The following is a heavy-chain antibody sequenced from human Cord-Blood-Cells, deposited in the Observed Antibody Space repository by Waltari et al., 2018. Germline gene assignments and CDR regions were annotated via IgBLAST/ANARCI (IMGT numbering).Heavy chain of an antibody. CDR3: AFCSGYYTGAFDI. CDR1: GFTFSSYA. D-gene: IGHD3-3*01. J-gene: IGHJ3*02. CDR2: ISGSGGST. Sequence: EVQLLESGGGLVQPGGSLRLSCAASGFTFSSYAMSWVRQAPGKGLEWGSAISGSGGSTYYADSVKGRFTISRDNSKNTLYLQMNSLRAEDTAVYYCAFCSGYYTGAFDIWGQGTMVTVSS. V-gene: IGHV3-23*01.